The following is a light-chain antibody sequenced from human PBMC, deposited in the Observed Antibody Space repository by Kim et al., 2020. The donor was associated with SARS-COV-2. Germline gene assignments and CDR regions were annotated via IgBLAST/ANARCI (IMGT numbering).Light chain of an antibody. J-gene: IGKJ5*01. CDR3: QQYNNWPRIA. V-gene: IGKV3-15*01. CDR2: GAS. CDR1: QSVSSN. Sequence: EIVMSQSPATLSVSPGERATLSCRASQSVSSNLAWYQQKPGQAPRLLIYGASTRATGIPARFSGSGSRTEFTLTISSLQSEGFAVYYCQQYNNWPRIAFGQGTRLEIK.